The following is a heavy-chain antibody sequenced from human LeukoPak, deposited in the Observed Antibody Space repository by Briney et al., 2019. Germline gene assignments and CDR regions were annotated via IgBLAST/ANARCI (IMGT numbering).Heavy chain of an antibody. V-gene: IGHV1-2*02. Sequence: GASVKVSCKASGYTFTGYYMHWVRQAPGQGLEWMGWINPNSGGTNYAQKFQGRVTMTRDTSISTAYMELSRLRSDDTAVYYCARGRDYYDSSGYYYVYDAFDIWGQGTMVTVSS. CDR2: INPNSGGT. J-gene: IGHJ3*02. CDR3: ARGRDYYDSSGYYYVYDAFDI. D-gene: IGHD3-22*01. CDR1: GYTFTGYY.